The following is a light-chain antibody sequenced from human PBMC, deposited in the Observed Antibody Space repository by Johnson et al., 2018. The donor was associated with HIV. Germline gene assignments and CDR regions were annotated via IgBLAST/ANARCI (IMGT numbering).Light chain of an antibody. CDR2: RNN. J-gene: IGLJ1*01. CDR1: SSNIGNNY. V-gene: IGLV1-47*01. Sequence: QSVLTQPPSVSAAPGQKVTISCSGSSSNIGNNYVSWYQQLPGTAPKLLIYRNNQRPSGVPDRFSGSKSGTSASLPISGLQAEDEADYYCAAWDDSLNGFYVFGTGTNVTVL. CDR3: AAWDDSLNGFYV.